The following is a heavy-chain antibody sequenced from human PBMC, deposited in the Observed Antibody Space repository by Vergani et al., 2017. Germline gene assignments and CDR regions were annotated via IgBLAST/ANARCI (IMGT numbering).Heavy chain of an antibody. D-gene: IGHD3-22*01. Sequence: EVQLVESGGGLVKPGGSLRLSCAASGFTFSSYSMNWVRQAPGKGLEWVSSISSSSSYIYHADSVKGRFTISRDNAKNSLYLQMNSLRAEDTAVYYCARAPGGYYDSSGYYQAQQYYFDYWGQGTLVTVSS. J-gene: IGHJ4*02. CDR1: GFTFSSYS. V-gene: IGHV3-21*01. CDR3: ARAPGGYYDSSGYYQAQQYYFDY. CDR2: ISSSSSYI.